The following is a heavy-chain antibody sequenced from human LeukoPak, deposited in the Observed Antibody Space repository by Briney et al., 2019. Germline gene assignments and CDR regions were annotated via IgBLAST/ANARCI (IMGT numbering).Heavy chain of an antibody. CDR1: VYTFTRYD. Sequence: ASVKVSCAASVYTFTRYDVNCVRQATGQGFVCVGWMNPNSGNTGCAQKFQGRVTMTRNTSISTAYMELSSLRSEDTAVYYCARGGWDYVWGSYRSLGYWGQGTLVTVSS. CDR2: MNPNSGNT. V-gene: IGHV1-8*01. CDR3: ARGGWDYVWGSYRSLGY. J-gene: IGHJ4*02. D-gene: IGHD3-16*02.